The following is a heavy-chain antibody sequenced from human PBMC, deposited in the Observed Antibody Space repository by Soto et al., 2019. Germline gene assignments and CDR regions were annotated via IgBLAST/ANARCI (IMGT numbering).Heavy chain of an antibody. D-gene: IGHD3-10*01. Sequence: GESLKISCKGSGYSFTSYWIGWVRQMPGKGLEWMGIIYPGDSDTRYSPSFQGQVTISADKSISTAYLQWSSLKASDTAMYYCAKTGPHYYGSGSYNIAFDIWGQGTMVTVSS. J-gene: IGHJ3*02. CDR1: GYSFTSYW. V-gene: IGHV5-51*01. CDR3: AKTGPHYYGSGSYNIAFDI. CDR2: IYPGDSDT.